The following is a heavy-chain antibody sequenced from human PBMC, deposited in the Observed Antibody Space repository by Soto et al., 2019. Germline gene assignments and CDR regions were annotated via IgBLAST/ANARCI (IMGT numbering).Heavy chain of an antibody. CDR2: IYYSGST. V-gene: IGHV4-31*03. D-gene: IGHD3-16*01. CDR1: GGSISSGGYY. CDR3: AGVGDFRVGEPTTGFAP. Sequence: SETLSLTCTVSGGSISSGGYYWSWIRQHPGKGLEWIGYIYYSGSTYYNPSLKSRVTISIDTSKNQFSLKLTSVTAADTAVYYWAGVGDFRVGEPTTGFAPGGQGPLVTVPS. J-gene: IGHJ5*02.